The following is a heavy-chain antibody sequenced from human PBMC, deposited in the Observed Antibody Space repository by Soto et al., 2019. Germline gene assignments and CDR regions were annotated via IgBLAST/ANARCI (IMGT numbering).Heavy chain of an antibody. CDR3: PRHSGWDAGCYFDY. V-gene: IGHV4-4*02. J-gene: IGHJ4*02. Sequence: QVQLQESGPGLVKPSGTLSLTCAVSSGSISSSNWWSWVRQPPGKGLEWIGEIYHSGSTNYNPSLKSRVKLSVDKPKNHFSLKLGSVTAADRAVYYCPRHSGWDAGCYFDYWGQGTLVTVSS. CDR1: SGSISSSNW. D-gene: IGHD6-19*01. CDR2: IYHSGST.